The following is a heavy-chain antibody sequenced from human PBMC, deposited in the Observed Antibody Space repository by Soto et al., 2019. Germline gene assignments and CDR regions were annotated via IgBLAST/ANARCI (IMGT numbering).Heavy chain of an antibody. D-gene: IGHD3-10*01. V-gene: IGHV3-30*18. CDR2: ISYDGSNK. CDR3: AKLYGSGSYYRGPYYFDY. Sequence: GGSLRLSCAASGFTFSSYGMHWVRQAPGKGLEWVAVISYDGSNKYYADSVKGRFTISRDNSKNTLYLQMNSLRAEDTAVYYCAKLYGSGSYYRGPYYFDYWGQGTLVTVSS. J-gene: IGHJ4*02. CDR1: GFTFSSYG.